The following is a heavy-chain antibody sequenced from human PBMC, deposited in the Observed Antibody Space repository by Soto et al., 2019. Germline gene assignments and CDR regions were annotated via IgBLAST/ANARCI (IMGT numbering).Heavy chain of an antibody. V-gene: IGHV1-2*02. CDR2: INPQAGGT. D-gene: IGHD2-2*01. J-gene: IGHJ6*02. CDR3: ARERYQVISDGMDV. CDR1: GYTFTGYY. Sequence: ASVKVSCKASGYTFTGYYIHWVREAPGQGLEWMGWINPQAGGTSYGQKFQGRVTLSRDTSINTAYLELSRLRFDDAAVYFCARERYQVISDGMDVWGQGTTVTVSS.